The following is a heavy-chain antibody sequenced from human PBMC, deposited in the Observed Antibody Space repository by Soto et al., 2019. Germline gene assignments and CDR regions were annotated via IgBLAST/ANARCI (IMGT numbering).Heavy chain of an antibody. D-gene: IGHD3-10*01. CDR3: ARHNYGSGSTYFDY. CDR1: GGSINSGGYY. J-gene: IGHJ4*02. CDR2: IYYSGST. V-gene: IGHV4-31*03. Sequence: SETLSLTCTVSGGSINSGGYYWSWIRQLPGKGLEWIGYIYYSGSTYYNPSLKSRVTISVDTSKNQFSLKLSSVTAADTAVYYCARHNYGSGSTYFDYWGQGTLVTVSS.